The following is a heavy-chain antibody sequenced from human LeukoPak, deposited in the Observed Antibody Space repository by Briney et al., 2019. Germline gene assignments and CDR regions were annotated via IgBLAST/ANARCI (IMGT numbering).Heavy chain of an antibody. J-gene: IGHJ5*02. D-gene: IGHD4-17*01. Sequence: SETLSLTCTVYNGSFSGYYWTWIRQPPGTGLEWIGEISHSGYTNLNPSLKSRLTISLDTSKNHFSLRLTSLTAADTAVYYCARHGFYGDSARRKFDPWGQGTLVTVSS. CDR2: ISHSGYT. CDR1: NGSFSGYY. V-gene: IGHV4-34*01. CDR3: ARHGFYGDSARRKFDP.